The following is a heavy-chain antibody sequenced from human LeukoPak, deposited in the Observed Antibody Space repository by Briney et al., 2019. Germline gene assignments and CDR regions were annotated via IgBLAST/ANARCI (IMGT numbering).Heavy chain of an antibody. CDR3: ARDRSAKYVWGSYRYKAGDAFDI. CDR1: GFTFSSFG. Sequence: PGGSLSLSCAASGFTFSSFGMHWVRQAPGKGLGWVAVIWYDGSNKYYADSVKGRFTISRDNSKNTLYLQMNSLRAEDTAVYYCARDRSAKYVWGSYRYKAGDAFDIWGQGTMVTVSS. CDR2: IWYDGSNK. D-gene: IGHD3-16*02. J-gene: IGHJ3*02. V-gene: IGHV3-33*01.